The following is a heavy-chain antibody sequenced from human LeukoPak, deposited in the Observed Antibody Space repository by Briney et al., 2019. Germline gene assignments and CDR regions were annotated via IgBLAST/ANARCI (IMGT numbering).Heavy chain of an antibody. CDR2: IYYRGST. CDR3: ARRRVGSDWVDP. V-gene: IGHV4-59*08. J-gene: IGHJ5*02. D-gene: IGHD1-26*01. CDR1: GGSISNYY. Sequence: SETLSLTCTVSGGSISNYYWSWIRQPPGKGLEWIGYIYYRGSTNYNPSLKSRVTISVDTSKNQFSLKLSSVTAADTAVYYCARRRVGSDWVDPWGQRTLVTVSS.